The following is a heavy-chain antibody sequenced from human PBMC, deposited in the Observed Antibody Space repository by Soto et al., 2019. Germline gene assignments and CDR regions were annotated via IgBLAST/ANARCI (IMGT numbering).Heavy chain of an antibody. CDR1: GGSISSGDYY. CDR2: IYYSGST. Sequence: PSETLSLTCTVSGGSISSGDYYWSWIRQPPGKGLEWIGYIYYSGSTYYNPSLKSRVTISVDTSKNQFSLKLSSVTAADTAVYYCARVAKGGVAADEYYFDYWGQGTLVTVSS. V-gene: IGHV4-30-4*01. J-gene: IGHJ4*02. CDR3: ARVAKGGVAADEYYFDY. D-gene: IGHD3-16*01.